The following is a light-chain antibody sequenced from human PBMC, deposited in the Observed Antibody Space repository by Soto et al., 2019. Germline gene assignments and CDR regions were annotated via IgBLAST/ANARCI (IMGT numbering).Light chain of an antibody. J-gene: IGKJ4*01. CDR1: QSVSSD. CDR2: GAS. CDR3: QQYNEWPLT. Sequence: EIVMTQSPATLSVSPGERATLSCRASQSVSSDLAWYQQKPGQAPRLRIYGASTRATGIPATFSGSGSGTEFTLTITSLQSEDFAVYYCQQYNEWPLTFGGGTKVEIK. V-gene: IGKV3-15*01.